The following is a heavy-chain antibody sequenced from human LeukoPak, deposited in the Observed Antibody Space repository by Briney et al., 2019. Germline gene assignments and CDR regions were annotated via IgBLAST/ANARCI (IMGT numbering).Heavy chain of an antibody. D-gene: IGHD6-19*01. CDR1: GGSISSYY. CDR2: IYYSGST. Sequence: SETLSLTCTVSGGSISSYYWSWIRQPPGKGLEWIGYIYYSGSTNYNPSLKSRVTISVDTSKNQFSLKLSSVTAADTAVYYCVRGTSGWLPYYFDYWGQGTLVTVSS. J-gene: IGHJ4*02. V-gene: IGHV4-59*01. CDR3: VRGTSGWLPYYFDY.